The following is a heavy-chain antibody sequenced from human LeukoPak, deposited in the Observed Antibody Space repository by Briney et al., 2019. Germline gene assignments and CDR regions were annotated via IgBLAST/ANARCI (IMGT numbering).Heavy chain of an antibody. Sequence: GGSLRLSCEVSGLNVSDNYMSWVRQAPGKGLEWVSVIYSGGLTFYSTSVRARFTISRDKSKNTVYLQMSRLRADDTALYYCVRDRLYDVSGYYDFWGQGTLVSVSS. D-gene: IGHD3-22*01. V-gene: IGHV3-66*01. J-gene: IGHJ4*02. CDR3: VRDRLYDVSGYYDF. CDR1: GLNVSDNY. CDR2: IYSGGLT.